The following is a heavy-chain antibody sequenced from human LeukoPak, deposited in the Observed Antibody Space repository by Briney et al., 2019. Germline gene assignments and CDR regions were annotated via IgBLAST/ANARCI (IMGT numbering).Heavy chain of an antibody. CDR2: INNRGTT. CDR3: ARVPLWWLTRFDF. Sequence: PSETLSLTCAVSGRSLSPHYWSWIRRPLGKGLEWIGEINNRGTTNFSPSLRGGATLSVDTSNNQFSLRLTSVTAADTAIYYCARVPLWWLTRFDFWGQGTLATVSS. CDR1: GRSLSPHY. V-gene: IGHV4-34*01. D-gene: IGHD5-12*01. J-gene: IGHJ4*02.